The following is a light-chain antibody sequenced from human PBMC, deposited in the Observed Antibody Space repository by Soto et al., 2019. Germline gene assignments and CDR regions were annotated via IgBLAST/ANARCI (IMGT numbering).Light chain of an antibody. CDR3: QQRSKWPLT. Sequence: EIVLTQSPATLSLSPGERATLSCRASQSVSSYLAWYQQKPGQAPRLLIYDASNRATGIPARFSGSGSGTDFNLTISRLAPEDFEVYYCQQRSKWPLTFGPGTKVDIK. CDR1: QSVSSY. J-gene: IGKJ3*01. CDR2: DAS. V-gene: IGKV3-11*01.